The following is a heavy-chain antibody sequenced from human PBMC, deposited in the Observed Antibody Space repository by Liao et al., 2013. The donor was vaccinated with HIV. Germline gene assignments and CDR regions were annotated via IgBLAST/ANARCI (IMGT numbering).Heavy chain of an antibody. J-gene: IGHJ4*02. D-gene: IGHD2-2*01. V-gene: IGHV4-59*08. Sequence: QVQLQESGPGLVKPSETLSLTCTVSGGSISSYYWSWIRQPPGKGLEWIGYIYYSGSTNYSPSLKSRVTMSIDTSRNQFSLRLSSVTAADTAVYFCARSRSYPGSSLHFDYWGQGTLVTVSS. CDR2: IYYSGST. CDR1: GGSISSYY. CDR3: ARSRSYPGSSLHFDY.